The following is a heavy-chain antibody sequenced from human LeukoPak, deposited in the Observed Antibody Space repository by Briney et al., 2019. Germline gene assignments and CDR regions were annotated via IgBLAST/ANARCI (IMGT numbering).Heavy chain of an antibody. D-gene: IGHD5-12*01. Sequence: GASVKVSCKASGYTFTSYGISWVRQAPGQGLEWMGWISAYNGNTNYAQKLQGRVTMTTDTSTSTAYMELRSLRSDDTAVYYCAREVGSQTYYYGMDVWGQGTTVTVSS. CDR2: ISAYNGNT. CDR3: AREVGSQTYYYGMDV. V-gene: IGHV1-18*01. J-gene: IGHJ6*02. CDR1: GYTFTSYG.